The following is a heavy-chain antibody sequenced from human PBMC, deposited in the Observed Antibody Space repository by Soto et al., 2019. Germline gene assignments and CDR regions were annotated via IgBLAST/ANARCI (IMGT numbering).Heavy chain of an antibody. J-gene: IGHJ6*02. D-gene: IGHD3-10*01. Sequence: PGESLKISWKGSGYSFASYWIGWVRQMPGKGLEWMGIIYPGDSDTRYSTSFQGQVTISADKSISTAYLQCSRLKASDTAMYYCARRGNYYYYGMDVWGQGTTVTVSS. CDR3: ARRGNYYYYGMDV. CDR2: IYPGDSDT. CDR1: GYSFASYW. V-gene: IGHV5-51*01.